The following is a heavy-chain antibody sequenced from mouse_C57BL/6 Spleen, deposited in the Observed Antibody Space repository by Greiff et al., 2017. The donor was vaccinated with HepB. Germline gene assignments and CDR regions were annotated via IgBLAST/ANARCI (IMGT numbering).Heavy chain of an antibody. J-gene: IGHJ4*01. D-gene: IGHD3-2*02. CDR2: IYPRSGKT. CDR1: GYTFTSYG. V-gene: IGHV1-81*01. Sequence: VQLQQSGAELARPGASVKLSCKASGYTFTSYGICWVKQRTGQGLEWIGEIYPRSGKTYYNEKFKGKTTLTADKSSSTAYMELRRLTSEDSAVYFCAKQLRLQDAMDYWGQGTSVTVSS. CDR3: AKQLRLQDAMDY.